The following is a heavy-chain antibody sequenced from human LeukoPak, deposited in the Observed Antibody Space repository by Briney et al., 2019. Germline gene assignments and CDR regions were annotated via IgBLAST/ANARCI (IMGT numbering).Heavy chain of an antibody. Sequence: GGSLRLSCAASGFTFNSYAMHWVRQAPGKGLEWVAVISYDGSNKYYADSVKGRFTISRDNSKNTLYLQMNSLRAEDTAVYYCASSIVVVVAAPLGWGQGTLVTVSS. CDR3: ASSIVVVVAAPLG. V-gene: IGHV3-30*04. CDR1: GFTFNSYA. J-gene: IGHJ4*02. D-gene: IGHD2-15*01. CDR2: ISYDGSNK.